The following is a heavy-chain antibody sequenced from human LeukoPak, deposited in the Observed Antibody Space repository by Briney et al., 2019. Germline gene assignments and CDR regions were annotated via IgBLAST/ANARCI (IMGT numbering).Heavy chain of an antibody. J-gene: IGHJ6*03. CDR2: INHSGST. Sequence: SEALSLTCAVYGGSFSGYYWSWIRQPPGKGLEWIGEINHSGSTNYNPSLKSRVTISVDTSKNQFSLKVSSVTAADTAVYYCARQNDEWELRGQYYYHMDVWGKGTTVTVSS. D-gene: IGHD1-26*01. CDR3: ARQNDEWELRGQYYYHMDV. CDR1: GGSFSGYY. V-gene: IGHV4-34*01.